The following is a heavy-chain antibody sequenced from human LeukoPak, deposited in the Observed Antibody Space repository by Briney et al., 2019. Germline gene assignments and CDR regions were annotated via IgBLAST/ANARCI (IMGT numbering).Heavy chain of an antibody. V-gene: IGHV3-15*01. CDR3: TTDAVVVPAALDY. CDR2: IKSKTDGGTT. D-gene: IGHD2-2*01. Sequence: GGSLRLSCAASGVTFRNAWMSWVRQAPGKGLEWVGRIKSKTDGGTTDYAAPVKGRLTISRDDSKNTLYLQMNSLKTEDTAVYYCTTDAVVVPAALDYWGQGTLVTVSS. J-gene: IGHJ4*02. CDR1: GVTFRNAW.